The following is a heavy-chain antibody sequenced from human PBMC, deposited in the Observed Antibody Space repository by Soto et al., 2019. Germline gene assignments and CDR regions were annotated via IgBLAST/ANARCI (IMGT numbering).Heavy chain of an antibody. CDR1: GGSISSYY. J-gene: IGHJ6*02. D-gene: IGHD1-26*01. Sequence: SETLSLTCTVSGGSISSYYWSWIRQPPGKGLEWIGYIYYSGSTNYNPSLKSRVTISVDTSKNQFSLKLSSVTAADTAVYYCARGWDERDNYYYYGMDVWGQGTTVTVS. CDR2: IYYSGST. CDR3: ARGWDERDNYYYYGMDV. V-gene: IGHV4-59*01.